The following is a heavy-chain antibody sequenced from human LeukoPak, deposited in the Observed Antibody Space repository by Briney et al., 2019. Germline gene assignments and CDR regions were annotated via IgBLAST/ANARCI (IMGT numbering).Heavy chain of an antibody. CDR2: INPNNGGT. J-gene: IGHJ4*02. V-gene: IGHV1-2*02. CDR1: GYTFTGYY. D-gene: IGHD6-13*01. CDR3: ARGIAAAGTPPHFDY. Sequence: ASVKVSCKASGYTFTGYYIHWVRQAPGQGLELMGWINPNNGGTNYAQKFQGRVTMTRDTSISTAYMELSRLRSDDTAVYYCARGIAAAGTPPHFDYWGQGTLVTVSS.